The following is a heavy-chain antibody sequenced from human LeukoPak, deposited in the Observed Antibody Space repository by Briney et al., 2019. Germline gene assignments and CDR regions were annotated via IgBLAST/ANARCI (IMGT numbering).Heavy chain of an antibody. CDR2: INHSGST. Sequence: PSETLSLTCAVYGGSFSDYYWSWLRQPPGKGMEWIGEINHSGSTNYNPSLKSRVNISVDTSKNQFSLKLTSVTAADTAVYYCARADAGFWTRTPHAFDIWGQGTMVTVSS. CDR3: ARADAGFWTRTPHAFDI. J-gene: IGHJ3*02. V-gene: IGHV4-34*01. CDR1: GGSFSDYY. D-gene: IGHD3/OR15-3a*01.